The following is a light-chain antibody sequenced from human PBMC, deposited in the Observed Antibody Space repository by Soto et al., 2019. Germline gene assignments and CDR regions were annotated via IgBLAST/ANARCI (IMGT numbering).Light chain of an antibody. V-gene: IGLV2-11*01. CDR1: SSDVGTYNY. J-gene: IGLJ2*01. CDR2: DVS. Sequence: QSALTQPRSVSGPPGQSVSISCSGTSSDVGTYNYVSWYQQHPGKAPKLMIYDVSKRPSGVPERFSGSKSGNTASLTISGLQAEDEADYYCCSYAGGYTHAVFGGGTKLTVL. CDR3: CSYAGGYTHAV.